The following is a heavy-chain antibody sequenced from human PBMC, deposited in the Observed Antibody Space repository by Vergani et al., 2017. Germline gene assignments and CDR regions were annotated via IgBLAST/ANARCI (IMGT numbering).Heavy chain of an antibody. Sequence: VHLVQSGAEVKKSGASVKVSCKASNYKFINYGFSWVRQAPGQGLEWMGWISAYNGNTNYAQKFQGRVSMTADTSTTTAYMELRSLRSDDTAVYYCARDSLLCFGEFFPLDYWCQGTLVTVSS. V-gene: IGHV1-18*01. D-gene: IGHD3-10*01. J-gene: IGHJ4*02. CDR2: ISAYNGNT. CDR3: ARDSLLCFGEFFPLDY. CDR1: NYKFINYG.